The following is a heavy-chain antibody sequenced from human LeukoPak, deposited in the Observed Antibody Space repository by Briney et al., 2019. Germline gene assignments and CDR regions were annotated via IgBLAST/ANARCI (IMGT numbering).Heavy chain of an antibody. J-gene: IGHJ5*02. CDR1: GGSISSSSDY. V-gene: IGHV4-39*01. CDR3: GRPNPDSSGYYGSFDP. CDR2: IYHSETT. D-gene: IGHD3-22*01. Sequence: SETLSLTCSVSGGSISSSSDYWGWVRQPPGKGLEWIGSIYHSETTYYNPSLKSRVIISVDTSKSQFSLQLNSVTAADTAVYYCGRPNPDSSGYYGSFDPWGQGILVTVSS.